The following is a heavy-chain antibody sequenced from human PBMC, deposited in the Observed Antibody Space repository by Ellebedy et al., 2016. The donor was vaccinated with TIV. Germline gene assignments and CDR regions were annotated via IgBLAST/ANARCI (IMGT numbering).Heavy chain of an antibody. J-gene: IGHJ6*02. CDR1: GGSISSYY. CDR2: IYYSGST. Sequence: MPSETLSLTCTVSGGSISSYYWSWIRQPPGKGLEWIGYIYYSGSTNYNPSLKSRVTISVDTSKNQFSLKLSSVTAADTAVYYCARDRYCSSTSCYGDYYYGMDVWGQGTTVTVSS. D-gene: IGHD2-2*01. CDR3: ARDRYCSSTSCYGDYYYGMDV. V-gene: IGHV4-59*01.